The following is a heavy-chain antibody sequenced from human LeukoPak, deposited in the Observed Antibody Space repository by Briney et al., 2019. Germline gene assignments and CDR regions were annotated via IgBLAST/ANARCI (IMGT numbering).Heavy chain of an antibody. Sequence: SETLSLTCTVSGGSISSYYWSWIRQPPGKGLEWIGYIYYSGSTNYNPSLKSRVTISVDTSKNQFSLKLSSVTAADTAVYYCARQIYGDSITNFDYWGQGTLVTVSS. V-gene: IGHV4-59*08. D-gene: IGHD4-17*01. CDR3: ARQIYGDSITNFDY. J-gene: IGHJ4*02. CDR1: GGSISSYY. CDR2: IYYSGST.